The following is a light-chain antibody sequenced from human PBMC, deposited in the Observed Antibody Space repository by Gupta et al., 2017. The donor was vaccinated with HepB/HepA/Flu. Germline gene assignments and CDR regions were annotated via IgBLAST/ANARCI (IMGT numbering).Light chain of an antibody. CDR3: KQYLKYPRT. J-gene: IGKJ2*02. Sequence: DIVLTQSPLSLSVTPGEPASLSCRSSQSLLDSNGHDYLAWYLQKPGQAPLLLITYSSRRAYGVPDRFSGSGSGTEFTLKISRVEPEDVGVYYCKQYLKYPRTFGQGTXVEIK. CDR1: QSLLDSNGHDY. CDR2: YSS. V-gene: IGKV2-28*01.